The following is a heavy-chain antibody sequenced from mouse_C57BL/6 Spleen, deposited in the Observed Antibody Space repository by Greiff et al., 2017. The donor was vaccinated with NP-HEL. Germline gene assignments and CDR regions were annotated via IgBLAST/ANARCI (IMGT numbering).Heavy chain of an antibody. V-gene: IGHV1-15*01. CDR1: GYTFTDYE. CDR2: IDPETGGT. J-gene: IGHJ4*01. CDR3: TRRRSLFYAMDH. Sequence: VKLQESGAELVRPGASVTLSCKASGYTFTDYEMHWVKQTPVHGLEWIGAIDPETGGTAYNQKFKGKAILTADKSSSTAYMELRSLASEDSAVYYCTRRRSLFYAMDHWGQGTSVTVSS.